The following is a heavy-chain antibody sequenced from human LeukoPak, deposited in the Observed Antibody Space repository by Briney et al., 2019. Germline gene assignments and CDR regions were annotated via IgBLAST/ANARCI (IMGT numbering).Heavy chain of an antibody. CDR1: GFTFSSYS. V-gene: IGHV3-21*01. D-gene: IGHD5-12*01. J-gene: IGHJ5*02. CDR3: ARDFGGYDYLPRFDP. CDR2: ISSSSSYI. Sequence: PGGSLRLSCAASGFTFSSYSMNWVRQAPGKGLEWVSSISSSSSYIYYADSVKGRFTISRDNAKNSLYLQMNSLRAEDTAVYYCARDFGGYDYLPRFDPWGQGTLVTVSS.